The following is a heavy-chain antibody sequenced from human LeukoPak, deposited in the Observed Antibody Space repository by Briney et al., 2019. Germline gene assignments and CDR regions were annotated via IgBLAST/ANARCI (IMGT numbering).Heavy chain of an antibody. Sequence: GGSLRLSCGASGFTFSNYGMLWVRQAPGKGLDWVSFIRYDGNNKLYADSVKGRFTISRDNSKNTLYLHINSLRAEDTAVYYCVKDNPLDYWGQGTLVIVSS. D-gene: IGHD1-14*01. J-gene: IGHJ4*02. CDR2: IRYDGNNK. V-gene: IGHV3-30*02. CDR3: VKDNPLDY. CDR1: GFTFSNYG.